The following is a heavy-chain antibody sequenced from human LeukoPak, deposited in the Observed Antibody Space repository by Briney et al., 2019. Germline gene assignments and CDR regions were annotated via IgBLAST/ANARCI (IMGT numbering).Heavy chain of an antibody. D-gene: IGHD4/OR15-4a*01. CDR2: INQDESEK. CDR1: GFTFSKYW. V-gene: IGHV3-7*03. Sequence: GGSLRLSCAASGFTFSKYWMSWVRQAPGKGLEWVANINQDESEKKYVESAKGRFTISRDNTKNSLYLEMNSLTAEDTAVYYCVKGLGANDYWGQGTLVTVSS. J-gene: IGHJ4*02. CDR3: VKGLGANDY.